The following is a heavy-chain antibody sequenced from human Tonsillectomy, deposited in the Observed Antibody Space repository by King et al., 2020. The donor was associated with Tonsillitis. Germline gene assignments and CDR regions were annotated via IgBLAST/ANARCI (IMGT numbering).Heavy chain of an antibody. D-gene: IGHD1-26*01. Sequence: VQLVESGGGLVKPGGSLRLSCAASGFTFSDHYMSWVRQAPGKGLEWISYISSTADTRHYADSVRGRFTVSRDNTKDSLYLQMESLGAEDTALYYCVRALGGSRSFWGQGTPVTVSS. CDR2: ISSTADTR. CDR1: GFTFSDHY. V-gene: IGHV3-11*01. J-gene: IGHJ1*01. CDR3: VRALGGSRSF.